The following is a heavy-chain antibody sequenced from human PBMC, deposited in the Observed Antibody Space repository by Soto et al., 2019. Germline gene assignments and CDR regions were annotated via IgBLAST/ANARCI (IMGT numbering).Heavy chain of an antibody. CDR2: IIPKFSTS. D-gene: IGHD1-26*01. Sequence: QVQLVQSGAELKKPGSSVRVSCKASGGTFNNYAVHWVRQAPGQGLEWMGGIIPKFSTSSSAQKFQGRVTMNVDSSTNTAYMELISLRSEDTALYYCAGGGIGSQSYAFDIWCQGTAVTVSS. CDR1: GGTFNNYA. V-gene: IGHV1-69*06. CDR3: AGGGIGSQSYAFDI. J-gene: IGHJ3*02.